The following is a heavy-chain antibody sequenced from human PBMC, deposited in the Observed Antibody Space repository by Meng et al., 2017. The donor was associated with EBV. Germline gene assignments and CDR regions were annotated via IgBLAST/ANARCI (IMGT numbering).Heavy chain of an antibody. Sequence: QVQFVQAAAGGKKAGSAVKVSCKTSGGPFRYYAISWVRQAPGQGLEWLGGFLPRLGAPNYAQKFHGRVKITADESTSTHYMDLSSLRSEDTAIYYCASESGRGYTPDYWGQGTLVTVSS. J-gene: IGHJ4*02. D-gene: IGHD3-10*01. CDR3: ASESGRGYTPDY. V-gene: IGHV1-69*01. CDR2: FLPRLGAP. CDR1: GGPFRYYA.